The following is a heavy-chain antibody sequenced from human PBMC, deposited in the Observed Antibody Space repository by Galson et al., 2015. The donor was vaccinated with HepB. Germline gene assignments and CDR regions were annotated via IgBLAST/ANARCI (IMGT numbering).Heavy chain of an antibody. CDR2: ISGSGGST. CDR1: GFTFSSYA. J-gene: IGHJ3*02. D-gene: IGHD3-16*01. Sequence: SLRLSCAASGFTFSSYAMSWVRQAPGKGLEWVSAISGSGGSTYYADSVKGRFTISRDNSKNTLYLQVNSLRAEDTAVYYCVSLGEFWGAFDIWGQGTMVTVSS. CDR3: VSLGEFWGAFDI. V-gene: IGHV3-23*01.